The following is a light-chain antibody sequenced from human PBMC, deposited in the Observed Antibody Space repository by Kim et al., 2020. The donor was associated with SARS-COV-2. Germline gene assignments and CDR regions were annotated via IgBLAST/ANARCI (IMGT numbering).Light chain of an antibody. V-gene: IGKV1-27*01. Sequence: ASVGDRVTITCRASQDIAKSLDWYQQKPGKVPQVLIYAASNLQSGVPSRFSGSGSGTEFTLTIGSLQTEDVATYYCQKYNNAPWTFGPGTKVDIK. CDR3: QKYNNAPWT. CDR2: AAS. J-gene: IGKJ1*01. CDR1: QDIAKS.